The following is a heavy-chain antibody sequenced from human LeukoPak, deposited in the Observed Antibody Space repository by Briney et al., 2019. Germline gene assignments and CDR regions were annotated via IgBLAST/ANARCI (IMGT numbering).Heavy chain of an antibody. D-gene: IGHD5-18*01. J-gene: IGHJ4*02. CDR2: IKQDGSEK. Sequence: GGSLRLSCAVSGITFSRLPMTWVRQAPGKGLEWVANIKQDGSEKYYVDSVKGRFTISRDNAKNSLYLQMNSLRAEDTAVYYCASAEGYSVYYFDYWGQGTLVTVSS. CDR1: GITFSRLP. CDR3: ASAEGYSVYYFDY. V-gene: IGHV3-7*01.